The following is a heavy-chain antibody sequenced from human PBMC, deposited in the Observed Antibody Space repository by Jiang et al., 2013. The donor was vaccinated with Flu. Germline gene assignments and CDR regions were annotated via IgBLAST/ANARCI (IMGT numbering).Heavy chain of an antibody. CDR2: INAGTGNT. Sequence: SGAEVKKPGASVKFSCKTSGYTFTNYAMHWVRQAPGQRPECMGWINAGTGNTEYSQKFQGRVTITRDTSASTVYMELSSLRFEDTAIYYCVREEKSAFDIWGQGTIVTVSS. V-gene: IGHV1-3*01. CDR1: GYTFTNYA. CDR3: VREEKSAFDI. J-gene: IGHJ3*02.